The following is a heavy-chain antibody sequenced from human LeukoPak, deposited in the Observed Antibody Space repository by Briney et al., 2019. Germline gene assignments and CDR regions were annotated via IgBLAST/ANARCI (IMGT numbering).Heavy chain of an antibody. D-gene: IGHD1-26*01. J-gene: IGHJ4*02. CDR1: GGSFSGYY. CDR2: INHSGST. Sequence: SETLSLTCAVYGGSFSGYYRSWIRQPPGKGLEWIGEINHSGSTNYNPSLKSRVTISVDTSKNQFSLKLSSVTAADTAVYYCARRPLRGAGDYWGQGTLVTVSS. V-gene: IGHV4-34*01. CDR3: ARRPLRGAGDY.